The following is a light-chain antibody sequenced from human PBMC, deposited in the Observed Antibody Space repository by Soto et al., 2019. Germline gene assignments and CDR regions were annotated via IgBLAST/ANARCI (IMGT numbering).Light chain of an antibody. CDR2: EVS. CDR1: NSDVGDYNY. Sequence: QYALTQPASVSGSPGQSITISCTGTNSDVGDYNYVSWYQQHPGKAPKLIISEVSNRPSGISDRFSASKSGNTASLTISGLQAEDEADYYCSSYTHSNTRVFGTGTKVTVL. CDR3: SSYTHSNTRV. J-gene: IGLJ1*01. V-gene: IGLV2-14*01.